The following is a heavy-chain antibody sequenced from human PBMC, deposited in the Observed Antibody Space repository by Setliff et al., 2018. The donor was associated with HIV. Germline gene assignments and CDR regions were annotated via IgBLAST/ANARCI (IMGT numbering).Heavy chain of an antibody. V-gene: IGHV1-69*13. Sequence: ASVKVSCKASGGTFSSYAISWVRQAPGQGLEWMGGIIPIFGTANYAQKFQGRVTITADESTSTAYMELSSLRSEDTAVYYCARDRSPRGYSYGFFDYWGQGTLVTVSS. CDR3: ARDRSPRGYSYGFFDY. CDR1: GGTFSSYA. CDR2: IIPIFGTA. D-gene: IGHD5-18*01. J-gene: IGHJ4*02.